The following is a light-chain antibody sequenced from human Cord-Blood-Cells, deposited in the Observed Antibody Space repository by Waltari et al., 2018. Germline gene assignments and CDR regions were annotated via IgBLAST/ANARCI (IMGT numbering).Light chain of an antibody. CDR3: MQALQTPIFT. Sequence: DIVMTQSPLSLPVTPGEPASLSCRSIQSLLHSNGYIYLDCYLQKPGQSPQLLIYLGSNRASGVPDRFSGSGSGTDFTLKISRVEAEDVGVYYCMQALQTPIFTFGPGTKVDIK. CDR2: LGS. CDR1: QSLLHSNGYIY. J-gene: IGKJ3*01. V-gene: IGKV2-28*01.